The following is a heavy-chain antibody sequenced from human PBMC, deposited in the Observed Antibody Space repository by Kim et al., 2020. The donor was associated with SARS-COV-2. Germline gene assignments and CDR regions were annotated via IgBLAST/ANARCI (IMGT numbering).Heavy chain of an antibody. J-gene: IGHJ5*02. CDR2: IKQDGSEK. Sequence: GGSLRLSCAASGFTFSSYWMSWVRQAPGKGLEWVANIKQDGSEKYYVDSVKGRFTISRDNAKNSLYLQMNSLRAEDTAVYYCARDGFDCSGGSCYSSGWFDPWGQGTLVTVSS. D-gene: IGHD2-15*01. CDR1: GFTFSSYW. CDR3: ARDGFDCSGGSCYSSGWFDP. V-gene: IGHV3-7*01.